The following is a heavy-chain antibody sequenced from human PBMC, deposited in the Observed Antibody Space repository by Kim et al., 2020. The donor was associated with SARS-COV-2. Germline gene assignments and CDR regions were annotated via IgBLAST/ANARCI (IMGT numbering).Heavy chain of an antibody. CDR3: ARDRTVRAEQWLEGDANYYGMDV. Sequence: SVKVSCKASGGTFSSYAISWVRQAPGQGLEWMGGIIPIFGTANYAQKFQGRVTITADESTSTAYMELSSLRSEDTAVYYCARDRTVRAEQWLEGDANYYGMDVWGQGTTVTVSS. J-gene: IGHJ6*02. CDR2: IIPIFGTA. D-gene: IGHD6-19*01. CDR1: GGTFSSYA. V-gene: IGHV1-69*13.